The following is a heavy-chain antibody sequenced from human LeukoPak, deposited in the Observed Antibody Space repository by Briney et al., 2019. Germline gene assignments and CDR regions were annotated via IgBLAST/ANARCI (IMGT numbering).Heavy chain of an antibody. CDR2: IKSYPDGGTA. J-gene: IGHJ1*01. D-gene: IGHD3-22*01. CDR1: GFTFSRYS. Sequence: GGSLRLSCAASGFTFSRYSMNWVRQTPGKGLEWVGHIKSYPDGGTADYATPVKGRFTISRDDSKNTLFVQMNSLQTEATGVYYCTTGTGYFDSSGNWFFQHWGQGTLVTVSS. V-gene: IGHV3-15*01. CDR3: TTGTGYFDSSGNWFFQH.